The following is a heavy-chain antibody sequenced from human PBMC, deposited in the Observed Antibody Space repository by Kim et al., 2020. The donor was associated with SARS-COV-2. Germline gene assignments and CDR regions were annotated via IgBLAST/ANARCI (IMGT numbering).Heavy chain of an antibody. D-gene: IGHD3-10*01. CDR3: ARLPSGISWFGGFDP. CDR1: GFNVSKEY. CDR2: LYSGGTP. J-gene: IGHJ5*02. V-gene: IGHV3-53*01. Sequence: GGSLRLSCAVSGFNVSKEYMSWVRQAPGKGLEWISILYSGGTPYYADSVKGRFTISRDNSRNTLYLEMNSLRADDTAVYFCARLPSGISWFGGFDPWGQGTLVNVSS.